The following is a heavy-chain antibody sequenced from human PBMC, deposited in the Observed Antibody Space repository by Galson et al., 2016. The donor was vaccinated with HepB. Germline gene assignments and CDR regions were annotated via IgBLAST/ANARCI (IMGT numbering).Heavy chain of an antibody. CDR2: ISSTSTNT. D-gene: IGHD5-18*01. CDR1: GFIFETQT. V-gene: IGHV3-21*06. J-gene: IGHJ6*02. CDR3: AREWLEGYSSGFGLDV. Sequence: SLRLSCAVSGFIFETQTMDWVRQPPGKGPEWVASISSTSTNTFYADSVKGRFTVSRDNARNSLFLQINNLRVEDTAVYYCAREWLEGYSSGFGLDVWGQGTTVTVSS.